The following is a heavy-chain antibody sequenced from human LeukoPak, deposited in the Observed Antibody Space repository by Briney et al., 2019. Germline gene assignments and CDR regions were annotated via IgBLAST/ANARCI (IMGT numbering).Heavy chain of an antibody. CDR3: AKNTVAATWGPFDY. D-gene: IGHD6-19*01. CDR1: GCTFSSYG. J-gene: IGHJ4*02. CDR2: MSYDGSNK. Sequence: GGSLRLSCAASGCTFSSYGMHWVRQAPGKGLVGVASMSYDGSNKYYADSVKGRFTISRDNSKNTLYLQMNSLRAEDTALYYCAKNTVAATWGPFDYWGQGTLVTVSS. V-gene: IGHV3-30*18.